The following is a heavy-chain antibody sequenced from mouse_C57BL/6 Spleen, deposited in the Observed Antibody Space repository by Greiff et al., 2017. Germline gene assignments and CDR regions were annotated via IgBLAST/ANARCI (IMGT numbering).Heavy chain of an antibody. V-gene: IGHV1-69*01. CDR2: IDPSDSYT. CDR1: GYTFTSYW. Sequence: QVQLQQPGAELVMPGASVKLSCKASGYTFTSYWMHWVKQRPGQGLEWIGEIDPSDSYTNYNQKFKGKSTLTVDKSSSTAYMQLSSLTSEDSAVYYCARSHYYGSSYDFDDWGQGTTLTVSS. J-gene: IGHJ2*01. CDR3: ARSHYYGSSYDFDD. D-gene: IGHD1-1*01.